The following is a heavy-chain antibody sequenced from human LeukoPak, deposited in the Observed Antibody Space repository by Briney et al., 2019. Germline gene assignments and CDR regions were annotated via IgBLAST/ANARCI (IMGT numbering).Heavy chain of an antibody. J-gene: IGHJ4*02. D-gene: IGHD6-19*01. Sequence: ASVKVSCKASGGTFSSYAISWVRQAPGQGLEWMGGIIPIFGTANYAQKFQGRVTITADESTSTAYMELSSLRSEDTAVYYCARVSSGWYHFVYWGQGTLVTVSS. V-gene: IGHV1-69*13. CDR3: ARVSSGWYHFVY. CDR2: IIPIFGTA. CDR1: GGTFSSYA.